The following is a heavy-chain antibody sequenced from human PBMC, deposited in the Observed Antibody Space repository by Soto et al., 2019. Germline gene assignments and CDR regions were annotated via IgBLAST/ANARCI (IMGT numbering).Heavy chain of an antibody. J-gene: IGHJ5*02. Sequence: SETLSLTCTVSGGSISGYYWTWIRQPPGKGLEYIGCFHYSGTANYNPSLQSRVAISADTSKNQFSLRLSSVTAADTAVYYCARRNGDYVRWFDPWGQGTLVTVSS. D-gene: IGHD4-17*01. V-gene: IGHV4-59*12. CDR2: FHYSGTA. CDR1: GGSISGYY. CDR3: ARRNGDYVRWFDP.